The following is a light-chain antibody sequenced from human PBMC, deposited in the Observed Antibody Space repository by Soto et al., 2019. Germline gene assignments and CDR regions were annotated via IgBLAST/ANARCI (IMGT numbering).Light chain of an antibody. J-gene: IGLJ2*01. CDR2: ENT. CDR1: SGSIASHY. V-gene: IGLV6-57*04. CDR3: QSFDTDYQV. Sequence: NFMLTQPDSVSESPGKTVTISCTRSSGSIASHYVQWFQQRPGSAPTTVISENTLRLSGVPDRFSGSIDTSSNSASLTISGRKTEDEADYYCQSFDTDYQVFGAGTKLTVL.